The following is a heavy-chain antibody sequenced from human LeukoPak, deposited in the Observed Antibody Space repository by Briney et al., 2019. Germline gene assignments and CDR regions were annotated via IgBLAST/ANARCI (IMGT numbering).Heavy chain of an antibody. CDR1: GYTFTNYG. Sequence: ASVKVSCKASGYTFTNYGISWVRQAPGQGLEWMGWISAYNGNTNYAQKLQGRVTMTTDTYTSTAYMELRSLRSDDTAVYYCARISSDSSGYYYVGYFQHWGQGTLVTVSS. CDR2: ISAYNGNT. V-gene: IGHV1-18*01. D-gene: IGHD3-22*01. J-gene: IGHJ1*01. CDR3: ARISSDSSGYYYVGYFQH.